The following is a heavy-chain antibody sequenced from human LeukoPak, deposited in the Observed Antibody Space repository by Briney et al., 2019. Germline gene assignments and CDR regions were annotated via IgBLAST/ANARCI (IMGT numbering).Heavy chain of an antibody. D-gene: IGHD2-15*01. CDR3: ARDHDIVVVVAATIDAFDT. V-gene: IGHV3-30-3*01. CDR2: ISYDGSNK. Sequence: GGSLRLSCAASGFTFSSYAMHWVRQAPGKGLEWVAVISYDGSNKYYADSVKGRFTISRDNSKNTLYLQMNSLRAEDTAVYYCARDHDIVVVVAATIDAFDTWGQGTMVTVSS. CDR1: GFTFSSYA. J-gene: IGHJ3*02.